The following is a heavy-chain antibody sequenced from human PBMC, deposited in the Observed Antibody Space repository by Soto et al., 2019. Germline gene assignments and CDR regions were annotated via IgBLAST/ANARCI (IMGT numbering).Heavy chain of an antibody. Sequence: ASETLSPTCPVSGGSISSYYWGWVRQPPGKGLEVIGRIYYSGSTYYNPSLKSRVTISVDTSKNQFSLKLSSVTAADTAVYYCARQEWEPRDYYYYYGMDVWGQGTTVTVSS. J-gene: IGHJ6*02. CDR3: ARQEWEPRDYYYYYGMDV. V-gene: IGHV4-39*01. D-gene: IGHD1-26*01. CDR2: IYYSGST. CDR1: GGSISSYY.